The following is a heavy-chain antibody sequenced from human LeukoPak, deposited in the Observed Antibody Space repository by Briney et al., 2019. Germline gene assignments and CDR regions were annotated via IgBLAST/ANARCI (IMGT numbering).Heavy chain of an antibody. V-gene: IGHV5-10-1*01. D-gene: IGHD1-1*01. CDR2: IDPADSQT. CDR1: GYSFTSYW. CDR3: ARQLTSGDCDY. Sequence: GESLRISCQGSGYSFTSYWICWVRQMPGRGLEWMGRIDPADSQTNYNPSFQGHVTISADKSISTVYLQWSTLKASDTAMYYCARQLTSGDCDYWGQGTLVTVSS. J-gene: IGHJ4*02.